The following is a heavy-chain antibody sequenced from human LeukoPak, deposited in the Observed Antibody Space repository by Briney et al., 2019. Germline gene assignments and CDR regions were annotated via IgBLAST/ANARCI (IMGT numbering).Heavy chain of an antibody. Sequence: KPSETLSLTCTVSGGSISSSSYYWGWIRQPPGKGLEWIGEINHSGSTNYNPSLKSRVTISVDTSKNQFSLKLSSVTAADTAVYYCARGPAPWYLWGQGTLVTVSS. V-gene: IGHV4-39*07. CDR3: ARGPAPWYL. CDR1: GGSISSSSYY. D-gene: IGHD2-15*01. CDR2: INHSGST. J-gene: IGHJ4*02.